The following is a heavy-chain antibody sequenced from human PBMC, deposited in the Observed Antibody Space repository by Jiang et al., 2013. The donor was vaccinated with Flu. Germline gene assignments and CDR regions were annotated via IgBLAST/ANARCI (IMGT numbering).Heavy chain of an antibody. J-gene: IGHJ4*02. D-gene: IGHD1-14*01. Sequence: SGGSISSYYWSWIRQPPGKGLEWIGYIYYSGSTNYNPSLKSRVTISVDTSKNQFSLKLSSVTAADTAVYYCARGGRPRETASFDYWGQGTLVTVSS. V-gene: IGHV4-59*01. CDR2: IYYSGST. CDR1: GGSISSYY. CDR3: ARGGRPRETASFDY.